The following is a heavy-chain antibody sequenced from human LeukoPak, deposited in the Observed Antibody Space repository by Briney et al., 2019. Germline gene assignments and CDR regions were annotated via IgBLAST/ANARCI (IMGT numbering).Heavy chain of an antibody. CDR3: ARISGSYGDSFDY. CDR1: GFPFSSYS. V-gene: IGHV3-7*03. Sequence: PGGSLRLSCAASGFPFSSYSMTWVRQAPGKGLEWVANIKQDGSEKYYVDSVKGRFTISRDNAKNSLYLQMNSLRAEDTAVYYCARISGSYGDSFDYWGQGTLVTVSS. CDR2: IKQDGSEK. J-gene: IGHJ4*02. D-gene: IGHD4-17*01.